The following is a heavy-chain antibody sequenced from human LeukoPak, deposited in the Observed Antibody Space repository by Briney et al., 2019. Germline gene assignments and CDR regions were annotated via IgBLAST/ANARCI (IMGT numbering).Heavy chain of an antibody. CDR2: IYYSGST. V-gene: IGHV4-59*01. D-gene: IGHD6-19*01. J-gene: IGHJ5*02. CDR3: ARAGYSSGWYSPWWFDP. Sequence: SETLSLTCTVSGGSISSYYWSWIRQPPGKGLEWIGYIYYSGSTNYNPSLKSRVTISVDTSKNQFSLKPSSVTAADTAVYYCARAGYSSGWYSPWWFDPWGQGTLVTVSS. CDR1: GGSISSYY.